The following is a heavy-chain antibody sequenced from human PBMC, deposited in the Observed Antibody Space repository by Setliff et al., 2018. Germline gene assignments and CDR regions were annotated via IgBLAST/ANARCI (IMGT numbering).Heavy chain of an antibody. J-gene: IGHJ6*03. CDR2: ISHSGST. CDR1: GGSFSGCY. Sequence: SETLSLTCAVYGGSFSGCYWSRIRQPPGKGLEWIGEISHSGSTNYNPSLKSRVTISVDTSKNQFSLKLSSVTAADTAVYYCARGGYSYGHHYYYYMDVWGKGTTVTVSS. CDR3: ARGGYSYGHHYYYYMDV. V-gene: IGHV4-34*01. D-gene: IGHD5-18*01.